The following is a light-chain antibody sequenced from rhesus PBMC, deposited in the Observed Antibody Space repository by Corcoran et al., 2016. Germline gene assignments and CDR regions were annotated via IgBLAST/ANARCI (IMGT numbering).Light chain of an antibody. V-gene: IGLV2-23*02. CDR1: SSDIGGYNR. J-gene: IGLJ1*01. CDR3: YSYVDSNTYI. Sequence: QAALTQPPSMSGSPGQSVTISCTGTSSDIGGYNRVSWYQHHPGKAPKLMIFQVSQRPSGVSDRFSGSKSGNTASLTISGLQAEDEADYYGYSYVDSNTYIFGAGTRLTVL. CDR2: QVS.